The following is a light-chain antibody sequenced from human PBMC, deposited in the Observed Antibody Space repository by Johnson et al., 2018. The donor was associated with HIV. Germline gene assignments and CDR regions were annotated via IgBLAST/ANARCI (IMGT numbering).Light chain of an antibody. J-gene: IGLJ1*01. CDR1: SSNIGNNY. CDR3: GTWDSRLSADV. V-gene: IGLV1-51*02. Sequence: QSVLTQPPSVSAAPGQKVTISCSGSSSNIGNNYVSWYQQLQGTAPKLLIYENNKRPSGIPDRFSGSKSGTSATLGITGLQTGDEADYYCGTWDSRLSADVFGTGTKVTVL. CDR2: ENN.